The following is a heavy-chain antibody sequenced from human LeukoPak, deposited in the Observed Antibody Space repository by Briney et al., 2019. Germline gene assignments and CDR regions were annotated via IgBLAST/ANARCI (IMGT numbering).Heavy chain of an antibody. CDR1: GGSISTCY. V-gene: IGHV4-59*01. CDR3: ARDPAGGGALDL. Sequence: LETLSLTCTVSGGSISTCYWSWIRQRPGKGLEWIGYFYYSGSTNYNPSLKSRVTISVDTSKNQFSLNLISVTAADTAVYYCARDPAGGGALDLWGQGTMVTVSS. J-gene: IGHJ3*01. CDR2: FYYSGST. D-gene: IGHD3-10*01.